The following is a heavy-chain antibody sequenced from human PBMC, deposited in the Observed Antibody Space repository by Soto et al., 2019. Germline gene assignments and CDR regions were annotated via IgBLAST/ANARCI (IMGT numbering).Heavy chain of an antibody. CDR1: GFTFDDYA. CDR2: ISWNSGSI. V-gene: IGHV3-9*01. D-gene: IGHD4-17*01. CDR3: AKARYGDYAPLGI. J-gene: IGHJ3*02. Sequence: EVQLVESGGGLVQPGRSLRLSCAASGFTFDDYAMHWVRQAPGKGLEWVSGISWNSGSIGYADSVKGRFTISRDNAKNSLYLQMNSLRAEDTALYYCAKARYGDYAPLGIWGQGTMVTVSS.